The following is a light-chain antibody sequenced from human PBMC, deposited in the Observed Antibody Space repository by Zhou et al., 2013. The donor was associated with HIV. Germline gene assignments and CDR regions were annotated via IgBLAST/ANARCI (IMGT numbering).Light chain of an antibody. CDR3: QQSYSTPWT. CDR1: QDISNY. J-gene: IGKJ1*01. CDR2: AAS. V-gene: IGKV1-39*01. Sequence: DIQMTQSPSSLSASVGDRVTITCQASQDISNYLNWYQRKPGKAPNLLIYAASTLESGVASRFSGSGSGTDFTLTISSLHPEDFATYYCQQSYSTPWTFGQGTNGGAQT.